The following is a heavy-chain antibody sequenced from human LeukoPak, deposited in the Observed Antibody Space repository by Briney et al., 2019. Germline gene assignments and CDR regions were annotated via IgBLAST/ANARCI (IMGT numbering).Heavy chain of an antibody. CDR1: GGTFSSYA. Sequence: GASVKVSCKASGGTFSSYAISWVRQAPGQGLEWMGGIIPIFGTANYAQKFQGRVTITTDESTSTAYMELSSLRSEDTAVYYCARDRGSSNYYYYYYMDVWGKGTTVTVSS. CDR2: IIPIFGTA. D-gene: IGHD6-6*01. V-gene: IGHV1-69*05. J-gene: IGHJ6*03. CDR3: ARDRGSSNYYYYYYMDV.